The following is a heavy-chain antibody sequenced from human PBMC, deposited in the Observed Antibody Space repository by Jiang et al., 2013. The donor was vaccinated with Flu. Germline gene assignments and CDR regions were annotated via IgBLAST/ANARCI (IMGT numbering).Heavy chain of an antibody. D-gene: IGHD6-13*01. J-gene: IGHJ6*02. V-gene: IGHV6-1*01. CDR1: GDSVSSNSAA. CDR3: ARDEMIAAAGTVYYGMGR. CDR2: TYYRSKWYN. Sequence: SQTLSLTCAISGDSVSSNSAAWNWIRQSPSRGLEWLGRTYYRSKWYNDYAVSVKSRITINPDTSKNQFSLQLNSVTPEDTAVYYCARDEMIAAAGTVYYGMGRLGPRDHGHRLL.